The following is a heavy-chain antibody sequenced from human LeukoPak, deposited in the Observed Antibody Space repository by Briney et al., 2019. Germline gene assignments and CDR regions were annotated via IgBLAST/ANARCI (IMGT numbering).Heavy chain of an antibody. D-gene: IGHD2-21*02. CDR2: ISGSGGST. CDR1: GFTFSSYA. Sequence: GGSLRLSCAASGFTFSSYAMSWVRQAPGKGLEWVSAISGSGGSTYYADSVKGRFTISRDNSKNTLYLQMNSLRAEDTAVYYCARDLVVVTYYFDYWGQGTLVTVSS. J-gene: IGHJ4*02. CDR3: ARDLVVVTYYFDY. V-gene: IGHV3-23*01.